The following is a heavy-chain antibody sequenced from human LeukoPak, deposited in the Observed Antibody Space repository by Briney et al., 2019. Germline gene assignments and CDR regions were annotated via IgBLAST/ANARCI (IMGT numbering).Heavy chain of an antibody. CDR1: GGSISSGGYY. J-gene: IGHJ5*02. V-gene: IGHV4-30-2*01. CDR3: ARGYIVVVPAAYGWFDP. Sequence: SQTLSLTCTVSGGSISSGGYYWSWIRQPPGKGLEWIGYIYHSGSTYYNPSLKSRVTISVDRSKNQFSLKLSSVTAADTAVYYCARGYIVVVPAAYGWFDPWGQGTLVTVSS. CDR2: IYHSGST. D-gene: IGHD2-2*01.